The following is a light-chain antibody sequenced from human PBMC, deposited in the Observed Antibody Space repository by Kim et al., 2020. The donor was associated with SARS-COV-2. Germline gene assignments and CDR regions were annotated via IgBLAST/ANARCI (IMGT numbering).Light chain of an antibody. CDR2: AAS. V-gene: IGKV3-20*01. CDR1: QSIADNY. J-gene: IGKJ2*03. CDR3: QQYGNSPPYS. Sequence: ETVLTQSPGTLSLSPGERVTLSCRASQSIADNYLAWYQQKPGQAPRLLIYAASSRATGIPDRFSGSGSGTDFILTISSLEPEDFAVYYCQQYGNSPPYSFGQGTKLEI.